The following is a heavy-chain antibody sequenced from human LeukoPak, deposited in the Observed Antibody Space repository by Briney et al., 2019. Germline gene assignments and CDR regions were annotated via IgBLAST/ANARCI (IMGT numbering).Heavy chain of an antibody. Sequence: GGSLRLSCAASGFTFSSYEMNWVRQAPGQGLEWVLYISGGGTTIYYADSVKGRFTISRDNARNSLYLHMNSLRAEDTAVYYCATETENSNYDAFDIWGQGTMVTVS. CDR1: GFTFSSYE. D-gene: IGHD4-11*01. J-gene: IGHJ3*02. CDR3: ATETENSNYDAFDI. V-gene: IGHV3-48*03. CDR2: ISGGGTTI.